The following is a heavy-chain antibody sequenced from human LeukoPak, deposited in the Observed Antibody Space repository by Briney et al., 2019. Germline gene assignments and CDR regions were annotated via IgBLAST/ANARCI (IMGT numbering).Heavy chain of an antibody. CDR3: ARDLGAGEYDS. Sequence: SETLALTCTVSGRSISRHYWSWIRQPPGKGPEWIGYISKSGTPTYNPSLQSRVTISGDTSKNLFSLKLTSVTAADTAVYYCARDLGAGEYDSWGQGTLVAVSS. CDR1: GRSISRHY. D-gene: IGHD3-10*01. J-gene: IGHJ4*02. CDR2: ISKSGTP. V-gene: IGHV4-59*11.